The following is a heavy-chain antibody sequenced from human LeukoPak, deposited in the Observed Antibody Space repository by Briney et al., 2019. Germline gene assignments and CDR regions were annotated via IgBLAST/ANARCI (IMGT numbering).Heavy chain of an antibody. Sequence: PGGSLGLSCAASGFTFSSYAMSWVRQAPGKGLEWVSAISGSGGSTYYADSVKGRFTISRDNSKNTLYLQMNSLRAEDTAVYYCATSPHKRYSYGLDAFDIWGQGTMVTVSS. J-gene: IGHJ3*02. CDR3: ATSPHKRYSYGLDAFDI. CDR1: GFTFSSYA. CDR2: ISGSGGST. V-gene: IGHV3-23*01. D-gene: IGHD5-18*01.